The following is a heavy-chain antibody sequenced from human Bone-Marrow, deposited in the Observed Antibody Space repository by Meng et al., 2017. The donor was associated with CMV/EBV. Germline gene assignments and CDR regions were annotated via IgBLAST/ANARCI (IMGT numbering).Heavy chain of an antibody. V-gene: IGHV5-51*01. J-gene: IGHJ3*02. Sequence: GESLKISCKGSGYRFTTHRIGWVRQMPGKGLEWVGIIFPGDSDTRYSPSFQGQVTISADKSISAAYLQWSSLKASDTAIYYCARQASSDEGFDIWGQGTMVTVSS. CDR1: GYRFTTHR. CDR2: IFPGDSDT. CDR3: ARQASSDEGFDI.